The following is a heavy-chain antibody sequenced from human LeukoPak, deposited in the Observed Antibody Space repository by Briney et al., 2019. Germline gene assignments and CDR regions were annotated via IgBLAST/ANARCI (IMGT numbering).Heavy chain of an antibody. J-gene: IGHJ4*02. Sequence: GGSLRLSCAASGFTFSNNWMSWVRQAPGKGLECVANIKKDGSEKYYINSVKGRFTISRDNAKNSLYLQMNSLRVEDTALYYCARYSSIWNGLPDYWGQRTLVTVSS. CDR2: IKKDGSEK. CDR1: GFTFSNNW. D-gene: IGHD6-13*01. CDR3: ARYSSIWNGLPDY. V-gene: IGHV3-7*01.